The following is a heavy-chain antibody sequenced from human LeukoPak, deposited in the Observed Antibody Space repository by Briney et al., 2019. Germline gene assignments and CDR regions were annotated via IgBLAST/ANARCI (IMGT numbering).Heavy chain of an antibody. V-gene: IGHV4-39*01. CDR2: IFYSGST. J-gene: IGHJ4*02. CDR1: GGSISSRNYY. CDR3: ARVDSNYYQVDS. D-gene: IGHD3-22*01. Sequence: SETLSLTCTVSGGSISSRNYYWGWIRQPPGKGLEWIGGIFYSGSTYYNPSLKSRVTISVDTSKNQFSLKLSSVSVADTAVYHCARVDSNYYQVDSWGQGTLVTVSS.